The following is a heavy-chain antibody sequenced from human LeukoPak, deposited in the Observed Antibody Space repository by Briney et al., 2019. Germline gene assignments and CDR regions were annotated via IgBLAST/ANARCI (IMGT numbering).Heavy chain of an antibody. CDR2: IYYSGST. CDR1: GGSISSYY. V-gene: IGHV4-59*01. J-gene: IGHJ5*02. Sequence: SETLSLTCTVSGGSISSYYWSWIRQPPGKGLEWIGYIYYSGSTNYNPSLKSRVTISVDTSKNQFSLKLSSVTAADTAVYYCARGVGSGDYAWFDPWGQGTLVTVSS. D-gene: IGHD4-17*01. CDR3: ARGVGSGDYAWFDP.